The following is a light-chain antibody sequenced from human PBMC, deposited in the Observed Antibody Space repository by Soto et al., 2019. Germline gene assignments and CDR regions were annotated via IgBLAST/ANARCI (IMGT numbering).Light chain of an antibody. CDR1: ERVRSN. CDR2: GAY. CDR3: PQYNNWPQSP. Sequence: IVMTQSPATLAVSPGGRATLSCRARERVRSNLVWYQQNPGQAPRFVIYGAYITATSIPARFSGSGSVKEFTLNIRSLKSEDFAVYSCPQYNNWPQSPVGPGTYVGIK. V-gene: IGKV3-15*01. J-gene: IGKJ3*01.